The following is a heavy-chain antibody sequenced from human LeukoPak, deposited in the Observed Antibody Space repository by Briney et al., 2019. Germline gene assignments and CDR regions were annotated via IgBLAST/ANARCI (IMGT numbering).Heavy chain of an antibody. D-gene: IGHD3-22*01. V-gene: IGHV3-21*01. J-gene: IGHJ4*02. CDR3: ARHVVAVGFDY. Sequence: GGSLRLSCAASGFTFSSYTMHWVGPAPGKGLERVSSITSSSSYINYAESVMGRFTISRDNANNSLYLQMNSLRAEDTAVYYCARHVVAVGFDYWGQGTLVTVSS. CDR2: ITSSSSYI. CDR1: GFTFSSYT.